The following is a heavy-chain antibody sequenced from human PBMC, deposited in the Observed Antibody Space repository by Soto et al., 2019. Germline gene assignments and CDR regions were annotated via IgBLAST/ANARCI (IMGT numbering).Heavy chain of an antibody. D-gene: IGHD6-6*01. V-gene: IGHV3-30-3*01. J-gene: IGHJ3*02. CDR1: GFTFSSYA. CDR2: ISYDGSNK. Sequence: QVQLVESGGGVVQPGRSLRLSCAASGFTFSSYAMHWVRQAPGKGLEWVAVISYDGSNKYYADSVKGRFTISRDNSKNTLYLQMNSLRAEDTAVYYCARALIAAGDVAFDIWGQGTMVTVSS. CDR3: ARALIAAGDVAFDI.